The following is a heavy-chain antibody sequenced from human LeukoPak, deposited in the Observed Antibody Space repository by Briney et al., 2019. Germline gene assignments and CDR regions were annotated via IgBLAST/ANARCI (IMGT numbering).Heavy chain of an antibody. D-gene: IGHD2-2*01. CDR3: ARAPEDIVVVQAAPAGIGYYYYGMDV. CDR2: IIPIFGPA. Sequence: SLKVSCKPSAATFPGYAISWVRQPPGQGLEWMEGIIPIFGPANSAQKFQGRVTITADKSTSTACMELSSLRSEDTAVYYCARAPEDIVVVQAAPAGIGYYYYGMDVWGKGTTVTVSS. CDR1: AATFPGYA. V-gene: IGHV1-69*06. J-gene: IGHJ6*04.